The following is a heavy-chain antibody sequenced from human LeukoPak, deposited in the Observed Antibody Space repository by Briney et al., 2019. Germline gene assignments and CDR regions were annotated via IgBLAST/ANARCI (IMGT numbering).Heavy chain of an antibody. CDR2: ISYDGSNK. J-gene: IGHJ6*02. CDR1: GFTFSSYG. Sequence: TGGSLRLSCAASGFTFSSYGMHWVRQAPGKGLEWVAVISYDGSNKYYADSVKGRFTISRDNSKNTLYLQMNSLRAEDTAVYYCAKDLWELLHYYYGMDVWGQGTTVTVSS. D-gene: IGHD1-26*01. CDR3: AKDLWELLHYYYGMDV. V-gene: IGHV3-30*18.